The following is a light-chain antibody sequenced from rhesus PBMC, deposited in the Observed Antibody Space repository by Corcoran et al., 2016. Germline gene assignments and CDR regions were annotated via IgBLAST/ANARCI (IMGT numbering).Light chain of an antibody. CDR3: QHGYGTPFT. V-gene: IGKV1-74*01. Sequence: DIQMTQSPSSLSASVGDRVTITCRASENVNNYLNWYQQKPGKAPKLLIYKESTLQSGVPSRFSGSGSGTDYTFTISSLQTEDVATYYCQHGYGTPFTFGPGTKLDIK. J-gene: IGKJ3*01. CDR1: ENVNNY. CDR2: KES.